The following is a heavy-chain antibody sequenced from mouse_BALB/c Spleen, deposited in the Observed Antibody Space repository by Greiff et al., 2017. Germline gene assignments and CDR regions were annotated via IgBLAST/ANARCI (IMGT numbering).Heavy chain of an antibody. CDR3: ARSVVLGGFAY. J-gene: IGHJ3*01. CDR1: GYAFTNYL. Sequence: QVHVKQSGAELVRPGTSVKVSCKASGYAFTNYLIEWVKQRPGQGLEWIGVINPGSGGTNYNEKFKGKATLTADKSSSTAYMQLSSLTSDDSAVYFCARSVVLGGFAYWGQGTLVTVSA. V-gene: IGHV1-54*03. CDR2: INPGSGGT.